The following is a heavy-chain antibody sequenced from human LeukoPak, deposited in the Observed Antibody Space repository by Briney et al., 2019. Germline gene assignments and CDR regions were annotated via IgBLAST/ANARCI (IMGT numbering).Heavy chain of an antibody. CDR3: TTEDDYGDLYY. CDR1: GFTFGNAW. CDR2: IKSKTDDGTT. J-gene: IGHJ4*02. V-gene: IGHV3-15*07. Sequence: GGSLRLSCAASGFTFGNAWMNWVRQAPGKGLEWVGRIKSKTDDGTTDYAAPVKGRFTISRDDSKNTLYLQMNSLKTEDTAVYYCTTEDDYGDLYYWGQGTLVTVSS. D-gene: IGHD4-17*01.